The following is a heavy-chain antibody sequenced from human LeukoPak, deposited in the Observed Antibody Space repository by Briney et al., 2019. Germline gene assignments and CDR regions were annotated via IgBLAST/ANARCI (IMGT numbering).Heavy chain of an antibody. CDR2: IYTSGST. V-gene: IGHV4-4*07. Sequence: SETLSLTCTVSGGSISSYYWSWIRQPAGKGLEWIGRIYTSGSTNYNPSLKSRVTMSVDTSKNKFSLKLSSVTAADTAVYYCAREGRGYCSGGSCYSVPGWFDPWGQGALVTVSS. CDR1: GGSISSYY. CDR3: AREGRGYCSGGSCYSVPGWFDP. J-gene: IGHJ5*02. D-gene: IGHD2-15*01.